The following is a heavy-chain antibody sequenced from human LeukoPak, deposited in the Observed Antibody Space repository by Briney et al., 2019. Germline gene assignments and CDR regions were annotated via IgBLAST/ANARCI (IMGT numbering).Heavy chain of an antibody. Sequence: GASVKVSCKVSGYTLAELSVHWVRQAPGKGLEWMGGFDPEDGETIYAQKFQGRVTMPEDTSTDTAYMELSSLRSEDTAVYYCATVDAAPRAGIAGATAYYYGMDVWGQGPTVTVSS. CDR2: FDPEDGET. J-gene: IGHJ6*02. D-gene: IGHD1-26*01. V-gene: IGHV1-24*01. CDR3: ATVDAAPRAGIAGATAYYYGMDV. CDR1: GYTLAELS.